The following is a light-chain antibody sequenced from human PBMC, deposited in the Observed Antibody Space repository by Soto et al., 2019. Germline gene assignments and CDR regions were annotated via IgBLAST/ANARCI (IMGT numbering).Light chain of an antibody. CDR1: SSNIGANFN. V-gene: IGLV1-40*01. Sequence: QPVLTQPPSVSGAPGQRVTISCTGTSSNIGANFNVHWYQQLPGRAPKLVIYSDDNRPSGIPDRFSGSRSGSSASLAITGLQSEDEADYYCQSYDSGLSGSVFGGGTKLTVL. CDR3: QSYDSGLSGSV. CDR2: SDD. J-gene: IGLJ2*01.